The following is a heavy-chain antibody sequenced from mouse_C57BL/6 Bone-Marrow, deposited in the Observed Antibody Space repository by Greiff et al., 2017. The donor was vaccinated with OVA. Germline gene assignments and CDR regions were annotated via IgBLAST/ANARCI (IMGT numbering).Heavy chain of an antibody. CDR3: APYCYNDY. Sequence: EVQLQQSGPELVKPGASVKISCKASGYTFTDYYMNWVKQSHGKSLEWIGDINPNNGGTSYNQKFKGKATLTVDKSSSTAYMELRCLTSEDSAVYYCAPYCYNDYWGQGTSLTVSS. J-gene: IGHJ2*02. CDR1: GYTFTDYY. CDR2: INPNNGGT. V-gene: IGHV1-26*01. D-gene: IGHD2-12*01.